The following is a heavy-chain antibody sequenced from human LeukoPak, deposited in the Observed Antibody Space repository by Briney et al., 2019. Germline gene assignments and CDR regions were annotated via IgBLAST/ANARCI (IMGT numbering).Heavy chain of an antibody. CDR3: ARVGESHVFDY. CDR1: GGSISSYY. J-gene: IGHJ4*02. V-gene: IGHV4-59*01. CDR2: IYYSGST. Sequence: PSETLSLTCTVSGGSISSYYWSWIRQPPGKGLEWIGYIYYSGSTNYNPSLKSRVTISVDTSKNQFSLKLSSVTVADTAVYYCARVGESHVFDYWGQGTLVTVSS.